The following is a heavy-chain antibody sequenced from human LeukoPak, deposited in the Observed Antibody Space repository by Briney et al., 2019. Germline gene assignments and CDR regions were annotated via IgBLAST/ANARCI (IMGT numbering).Heavy chain of an antibody. V-gene: IGHV1-69*05. CDR3: AREVGDKAFDY. J-gene: IGHJ4*02. Sequence: ASVKVSCKASGGTFSSYAISWVRQAPGRGLEWMGRIIPIFGTANYAQKFQGRVTITTDESASTAYMELSSLRSEDTAVYYCAREVGDKAFDYWGQGTLVTVSS. CDR2: IIPIFGTA. CDR1: GGTFSSYA. D-gene: IGHD1-26*01.